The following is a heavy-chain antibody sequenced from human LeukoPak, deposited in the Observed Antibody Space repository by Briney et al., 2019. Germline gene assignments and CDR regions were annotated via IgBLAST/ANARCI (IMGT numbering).Heavy chain of an antibody. CDR2: IYHTGST. D-gene: IGHD3-22*01. CDR3: ARMVDSSGFSPCQH. CDR1: GGSISSSSYY. J-gene: IGHJ1*01. Sequence: ASETLSLTCTVSGGSISSSSYYWGWIRQPPGKGLEWIGSIYHTGSTYYNPSLKSRITISIDTSKNQFSLKVNSVTAADTAVYYCARMVDSSGFSPCQHWGQGTLVTVSS. V-gene: IGHV4-39*01.